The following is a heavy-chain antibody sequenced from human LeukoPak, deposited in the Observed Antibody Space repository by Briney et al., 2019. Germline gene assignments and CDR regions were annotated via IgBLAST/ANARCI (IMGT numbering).Heavy chain of an antibody. CDR3: ARDPGTVNWFDP. Sequence: PGGSLRLSCAASGFTFSSYAMHWVRQAPGKGLEWVAVISYDGSNKYYADSVKGRFTISRDNSKNTLYLQMNSLRAEDTAVYYCARDPGTVNWFDPWGQGTLVTVSS. CDR2: ISYDGSNK. D-gene: IGHD6-13*01. V-gene: IGHV3-30-3*01. J-gene: IGHJ5*02. CDR1: GFTFSSYA.